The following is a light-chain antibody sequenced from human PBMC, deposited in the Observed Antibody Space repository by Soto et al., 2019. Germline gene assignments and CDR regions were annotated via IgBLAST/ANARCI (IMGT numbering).Light chain of an antibody. Sequence: EIVLTQSPATLSLSPGERATLXXRASQSVSSYLAWYQQKPGQAPRLLXYDASNRATGIPARFSGSGSGTDFTLTISSLEPEDFAVYYCQQRSNWPTWTFGQGTKVDIK. CDR3: QQRSNWPTWT. V-gene: IGKV3-11*01. CDR1: QSVSSY. CDR2: DAS. J-gene: IGKJ1*01.